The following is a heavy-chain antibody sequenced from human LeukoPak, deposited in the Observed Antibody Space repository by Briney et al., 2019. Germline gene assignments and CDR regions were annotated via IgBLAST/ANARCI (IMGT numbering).Heavy chain of an antibody. CDR1: GFTFDDYD. D-gene: IGHD6-13*01. V-gene: IGHV3-23*01. J-gene: IGHJ6*03. CDR3: ATSSLEPRNYYYMDV. Sequence: GGSLRLSCATSGFTFDDYDMSWVRQAPGKGLEWVSAISGSGGSTYYADSVKGRFTISRDNSKNTLYLQMNSLRAEDTAVYYCATSSLEPRNYYYMDVWGKGTTVTVSS. CDR2: ISGSGGST.